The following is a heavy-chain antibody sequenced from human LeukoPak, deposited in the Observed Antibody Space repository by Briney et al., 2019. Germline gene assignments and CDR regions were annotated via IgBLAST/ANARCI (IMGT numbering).Heavy chain of an antibody. CDR1: GYTFTGYY. CDR3: ARDSGVLLWFGGSSYYFDY. D-gene: IGHD3-10*01. J-gene: IGHJ4*02. CDR2: INPNSGGT. V-gene: IGHV1-2*02. Sequence: ASVKVSCKASGYTFTGYYMHWVRQAPGQGLEWMGWINPNSGGTNYAQKFQGRVTMTRDTSISTAYMELSRLRSDDTAVYYCARDSGVLLWFGGSSYYFDYWGQGTLVTVSS.